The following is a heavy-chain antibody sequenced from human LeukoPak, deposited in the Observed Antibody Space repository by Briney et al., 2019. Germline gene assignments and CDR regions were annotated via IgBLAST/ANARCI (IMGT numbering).Heavy chain of an antibody. CDR1: GLTFSSYA. V-gene: IGHV3-23*01. J-gene: IGHJ4*02. D-gene: IGHD2-15*01. Sequence: GRSQRLSCAASGLTFSSYALSWVRQAPGKGLEWVSAISGIGGSTYYADSAKGRFPIPRDNSKHRLYLPVNSLRAEDPAVYSCAKGECSGGSCYFFDYWGQGALVTVSS. CDR2: ISGIGGST. CDR3: AKGECSGGSCYFFDY.